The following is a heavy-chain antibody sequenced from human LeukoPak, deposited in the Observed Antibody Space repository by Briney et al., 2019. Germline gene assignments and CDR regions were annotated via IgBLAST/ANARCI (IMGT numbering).Heavy chain of an antibody. CDR2: IHYSGST. J-gene: IGHJ6*03. CDR3: ARRAGTLRSNYYYYYMDV. CDR1: GGSISSHY. Sequence: SETLSLTCTVSGGSISSHYWSWIRQPPGKGLEWIGYIHYSGSTNHNPSLKSRVTISVDTSKNQFSLRLSSVTAADTAVYYCARRAGTLRSNYYYYYMDVWGKGTTVTVSS. V-gene: IGHV4-59*11. D-gene: IGHD1-26*01.